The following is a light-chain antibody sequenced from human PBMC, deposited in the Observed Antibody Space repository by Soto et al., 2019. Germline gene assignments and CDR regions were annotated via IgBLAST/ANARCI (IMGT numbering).Light chain of an antibody. Sequence: QSALTQPASVSGSPGQSITISCTGTSSDVGGYNYVSWYQHHPGKAPKLMIYDVSNRPSGVSYRFSGSKSGNTVSLTISGLQAEDEADYYCSSYTTSSLFVFGTGTKVTVL. CDR1: SSDVGGYNY. J-gene: IGLJ1*01. V-gene: IGLV2-14*03. CDR3: SSYTTSSLFV. CDR2: DVS.